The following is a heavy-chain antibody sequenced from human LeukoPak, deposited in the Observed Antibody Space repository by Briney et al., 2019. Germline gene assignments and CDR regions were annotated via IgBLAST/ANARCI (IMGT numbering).Heavy chain of an antibody. Sequence: GGSLRLSCAASGFTFSSYWMHWVRQAPGKGLVWVSRINSDGSSTSYADSVMGRFTISRDNSKNTLYLQMNSLRAEDAAVYYCAKDAPVYRFFDYWGQGTLVTVSS. V-gene: IGHV3-74*01. CDR2: INSDGSST. J-gene: IGHJ4*02. CDR1: GFTFSSYW. D-gene: IGHD5-18*01. CDR3: AKDAPVYRFFDY.